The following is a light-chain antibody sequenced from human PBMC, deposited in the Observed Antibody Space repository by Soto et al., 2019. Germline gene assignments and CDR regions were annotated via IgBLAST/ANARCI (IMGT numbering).Light chain of an antibody. CDR1: SSDVGGYNY. CDR3: CSYAGSDV. V-gene: IGLV2-11*01. CDR2: DVS. Sequence: QSVLTQPRSVSGSPGQSVTISCTGTSSDVGGYNYVSWYQQHPGKAPKLIIYDVSERPSGVPDRFSGSKSGNTASLTISGLQAEDEADYYCCSYAGSDVFGTGTKVTVL. J-gene: IGLJ1*01.